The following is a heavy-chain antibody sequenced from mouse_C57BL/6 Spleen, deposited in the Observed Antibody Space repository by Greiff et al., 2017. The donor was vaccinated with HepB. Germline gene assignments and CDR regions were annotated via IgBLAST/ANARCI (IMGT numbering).Heavy chain of an antibody. Sequence: VQLQQSGAELVRPGASVKLSCTASGFNIKDYYMHWVKQRPEQGLEWIGRIDPEDGDTEYAPKFQGKATMTADTSSNTAYLQLSSLTSEDTAVYYCTTSYDGYYGAMDYWGQGTSVTVSS. CDR1: GFNIKDYY. D-gene: IGHD2-3*01. CDR2: IDPEDGDT. V-gene: IGHV14-1*01. CDR3: TTSYDGYYGAMDY. J-gene: IGHJ4*01.